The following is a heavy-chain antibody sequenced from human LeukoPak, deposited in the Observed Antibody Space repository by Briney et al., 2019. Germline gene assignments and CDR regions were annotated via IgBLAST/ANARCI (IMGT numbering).Heavy chain of an antibody. J-gene: IGHJ4*02. CDR3: ARFGYGSYYFDY. Sequence: GESLRLSCAASGFTFSSYAMNWVRQAPGKGREWVPSVSSSNNYIYYADSVKGRFTISRDNAKNSLYLQMNSLRAEDTAVYYCARFGYGSYYFDYWGQGTLVTVSS. D-gene: IGHD3-10*01. CDR2: VSSSNNYI. V-gene: IGHV3-21*01. CDR1: GFTFSSYA.